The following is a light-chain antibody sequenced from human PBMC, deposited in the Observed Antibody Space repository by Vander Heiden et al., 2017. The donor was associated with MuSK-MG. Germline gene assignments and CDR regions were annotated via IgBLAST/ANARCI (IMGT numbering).Light chain of an antibody. CDR1: ASDVVGFNY. V-gene: IGLV2-14*03. J-gene: IGLJ1*01. CDR2: EVS. Sequence: QSVLIQPASVSGRPVQLITISYTGTASDVVGFNYVSWHQQHPDKVPKLLVYEVSRRPSGASNRFSGSKSGNTASLTISGLQVEDEADYYCSSYADSGTRVFGNGTRVTVL. CDR3: SSYADSGTRV.